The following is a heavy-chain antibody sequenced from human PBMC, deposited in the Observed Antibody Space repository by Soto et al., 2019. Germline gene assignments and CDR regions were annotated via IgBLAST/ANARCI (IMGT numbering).Heavy chain of an antibody. J-gene: IGHJ4*02. CDR1: GGTLSNYA. V-gene: IGHV1-69*12. Sequence: QVQLVQSGAEVKKPGSSVKVSCKASGGTLSNYAITWVRQAPGQGLEWMGGIIPIFGASTYAPKFQGRVTITADESTSTADMELSSLTSEDTAVYYCARGHGGSFTLDFWGQGTLVTVSS. CDR2: IIPIFGAS. CDR3: ARGHGGSFTLDF. D-gene: IGHD1-26*01.